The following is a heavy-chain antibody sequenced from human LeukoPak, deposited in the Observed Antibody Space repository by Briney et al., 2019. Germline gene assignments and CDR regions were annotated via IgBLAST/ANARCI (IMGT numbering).Heavy chain of an antibody. V-gene: IGHV1-2*02. Sequence: ASVKVSCKASGYTFTGNHMHWVRQAPGQGLEWMGWIHPGRGDTNYAQKFQGRVSLTRDTSISTAYMELSRLTSDDTAVYYCARDHNWGPDYWGQGTLVSVSS. CDR2: IHPGRGDT. J-gene: IGHJ4*02. D-gene: IGHD7-27*01. CDR3: ARDHNWGPDY. CDR1: GYTFTGNH.